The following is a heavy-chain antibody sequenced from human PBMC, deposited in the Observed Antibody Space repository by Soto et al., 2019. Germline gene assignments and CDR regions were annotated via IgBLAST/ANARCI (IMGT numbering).Heavy chain of an antibody. CDR2: IFSNDEK. D-gene: IGHD3-10*01. J-gene: IGHJ4*02. CDR3: ARGSLLWFGESLRGFDY. Sequence: QVTLKESGPVLVKPRETLTLTCTVSGFSLSNARMGVSWIRQPPGKALEWLAHIFSNDEKSYSTSLKSRLTISKDTSKSQVVLTMTNMDPVDTATYYCARGSLLWFGESLRGFDYWGQGTLVTVSS. CDR1: GFSLSNARMG. V-gene: IGHV2-26*01.